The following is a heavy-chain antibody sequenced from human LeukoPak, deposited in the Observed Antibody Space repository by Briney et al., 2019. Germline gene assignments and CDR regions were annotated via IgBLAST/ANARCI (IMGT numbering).Heavy chain of an antibody. V-gene: IGHV3-23*01. CDR2: ISGSGGST. CDR1: GFTVTTNY. Sequence: GGSLRLSCAASGFTVTTNYMSWVRQAPGKGLEWVSAISGSGGSTYYADSVKGRFTISRDNSKNTLYLQMNSLRAEDTAVYYCAKVPGRDWGQGTLVTVSS. CDR3: AKVPGRD. J-gene: IGHJ4*02.